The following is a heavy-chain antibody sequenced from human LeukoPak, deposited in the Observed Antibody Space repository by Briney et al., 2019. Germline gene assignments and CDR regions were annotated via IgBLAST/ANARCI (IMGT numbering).Heavy chain of an antibody. V-gene: IGHV3-48*03. CDR1: GFTFSSYE. J-gene: IGHJ4*02. CDR2: ISSSDSTI. D-gene: IGHD6-19*01. Sequence: GGSLRLSCSASGFTFSSYEMNWVRQAPGKGLEWVSYISSSDSTIYYADSVKGRFTISRDNAKNSLYLQMNSLRAEDTAVYFCARRGVGGWFRYYFDYWGQGTLVTVSS. CDR3: ARRGVGGWFRYYFDY.